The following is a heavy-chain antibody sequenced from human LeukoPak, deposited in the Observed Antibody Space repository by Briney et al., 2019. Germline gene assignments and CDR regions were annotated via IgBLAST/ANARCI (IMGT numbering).Heavy chain of an antibody. CDR3: ARRGGPNGFDV. D-gene: IGHD2-15*01. V-gene: IGHV3-48*04. CDR2: ISSSSSTI. Sequence: PGGSLRLSCAASGFTFSSYGMHWVRQAPGKGLEWVSYISSSSSTIYYADSVKGRFTISRDNAKNSLYLQMNSLRAEDTAVYYCARRGGPNGFDVWGQGTTVTVSS. CDR1: GFTFSSYG. J-gene: IGHJ6*02.